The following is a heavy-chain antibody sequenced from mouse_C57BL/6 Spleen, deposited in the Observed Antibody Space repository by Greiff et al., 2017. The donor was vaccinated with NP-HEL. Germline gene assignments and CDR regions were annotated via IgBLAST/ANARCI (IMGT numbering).Heavy chain of an antibody. CDR2: INPSSGYT. V-gene: IGHV1-7*01. J-gene: IGHJ2*01. CDR1: SYTFTSYW. D-gene: IGHD1-1*01. Sequence: QVHVKQSGAELAKPGASVKLSCKASSYTFTSYWMHWVKQRPGQGLEWIGYINPSSGYTKYNQKFKDKATLTADKSSSTAYMQLSSLTYEDSAVYYCARESTVWGYWGQGTTLTVSS. CDR3: ARESTVWGY.